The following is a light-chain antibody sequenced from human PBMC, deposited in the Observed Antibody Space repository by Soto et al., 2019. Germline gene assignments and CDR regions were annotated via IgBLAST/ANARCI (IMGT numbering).Light chain of an antibody. J-gene: IGLJ1*01. CDR1: SSDVGGYNY. CDR3: SSYTGSSTLYV. CDR2: DVS. V-gene: IGLV2-14*01. Sequence: QSALTQPASVSGPPGQSITISCTGTSSDVGGYNYVCWYQQHPGKAPKLMIYDVSNRPSGVSNRFSGSKSGNTASLTISGLQADDEADYYCSSYTGSSTLYVFGTGTKVTVL.